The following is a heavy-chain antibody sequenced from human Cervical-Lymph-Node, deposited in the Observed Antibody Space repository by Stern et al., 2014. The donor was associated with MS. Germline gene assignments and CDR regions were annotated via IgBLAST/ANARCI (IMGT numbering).Heavy chain of an antibody. Sequence: VQLVESGGGLVKPGESLRLSCAASGFTFTDHYMSWVRQAPGKGLEWVSYISRSGDTIYSADSVKGRFTISRDIVKNSLYLQMNSLRAEDAALYYCARGGSAYYYGMDVWGQGTAVTVSS. V-gene: IGHV3-11*01. CDR2: ISRSGDTI. CDR3: ARGGSAYYYGMDV. CDR1: GFTFTDHY. J-gene: IGHJ6*02.